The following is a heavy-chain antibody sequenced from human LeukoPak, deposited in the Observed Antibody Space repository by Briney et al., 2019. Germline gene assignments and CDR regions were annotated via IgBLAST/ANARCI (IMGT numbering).Heavy chain of an antibody. CDR2: TKQDGSEK. J-gene: IGHJ4*02. CDR1: GFTFSNYW. Sequence: GGSLRLSCAASGFTFSNYWMSWVRQAPGKGLEWVANTKQDGSEKYYVDSVKGRFTISRDNAKNSLYLQMNSLRVEDTAEYYCARASNGGFDFWGQGTLVTVSS. V-gene: IGHV3-7*04. CDR3: ARASNGGFDF. D-gene: IGHD2-8*01.